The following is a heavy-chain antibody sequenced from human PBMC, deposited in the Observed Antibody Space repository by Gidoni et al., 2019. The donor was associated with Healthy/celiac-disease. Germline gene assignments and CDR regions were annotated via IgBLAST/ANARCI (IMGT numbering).Heavy chain of an antibody. Sequence: QVQLQESGPGLVKPSQTLSPTGTVSGGSISSGSYYRSRIRQPAGKGLEWIGRIYTSGSTNYNPSLKSRVTISVDTSKTQFSLQLSSVTAADTAVYYCARAGIAVGTDYWGQGTLVTVSS. CDR2: IYTSGST. V-gene: IGHV4-61*02. CDR3: ARAGIAVGTDY. J-gene: IGHJ4*02. D-gene: IGHD6-19*01. CDR1: GGSISSGSYY.